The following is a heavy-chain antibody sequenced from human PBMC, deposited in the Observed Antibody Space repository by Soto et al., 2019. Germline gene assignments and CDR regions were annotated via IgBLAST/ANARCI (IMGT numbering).Heavy chain of an antibody. CDR3: ARGGTAPPDAFDI. CDR1: GGTLSSYT. Sequence: VQLVQSGAEVKKPGSSVKVSCKASGGTLSSYTISWVRQAPGQGLEWMGRIIPILGIANYAQKFQGRVTITADKSTSTAYMELSSLRSEDPAVYYCARGGTAPPDAFDIWGQGTMVTVSS. J-gene: IGHJ3*02. CDR2: IIPILGIA. V-gene: IGHV1-69*02. D-gene: IGHD1-1*01.